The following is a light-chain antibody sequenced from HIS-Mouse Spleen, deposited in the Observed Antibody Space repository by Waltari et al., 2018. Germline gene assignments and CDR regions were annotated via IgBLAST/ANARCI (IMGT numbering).Light chain of an antibody. V-gene: IGKV3-15*01. Sequence: EIVMTQSPATLSVSPGARATIPCRASQSVSSNLAWYQQKPGQAPRLLIYGASTRATGIPARFSGSGSGTEFTLTISSLQSEDFAVYYCQQYNNWPPLTFGGGTKVEIK. J-gene: IGKJ4*01. CDR3: QQYNNWPPLT. CDR1: QSVSSN. CDR2: GAS.